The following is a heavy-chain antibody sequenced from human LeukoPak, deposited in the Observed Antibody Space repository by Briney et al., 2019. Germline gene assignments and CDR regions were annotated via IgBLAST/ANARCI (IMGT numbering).Heavy chain of an antibody. D-gene: IGHD2-15*01. CDR1: GYTFTAYY. V-gene: IGHV1-2*02. Sequence: APVKASCKPSGYTFTAYYMHGVRKAPGQGLEGMGWINPNSGGTNYAQKFQGRVTMTRDTSISTAYMELSRLRSDDTAVYYCARDDCSGGSCYSYWFDPWGQGTLITVSS. J-gene: IGHJ5*02. CDR2: INPNSGGT. CDR3: ARDDCSGGSCYSYWFDP.